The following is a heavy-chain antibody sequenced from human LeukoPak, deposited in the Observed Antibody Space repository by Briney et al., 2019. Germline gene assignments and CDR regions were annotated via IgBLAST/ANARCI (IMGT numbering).Heavy chain of an antibody. Sequence: PSETLSLTCSVSGGSSSSSSYYWGWIRQPPGKGLEWIGSIHDSGSTDYNPSLKSRFTISVDTSKNQFSMKLSSVTAADTAVYYCARGVVVSPAPLYYMDVWGKGATVTVSS. CDR2: IHDSGST. J-gene: IGHJ6*03. CDR1: GGSSSSSSYY. CDR3: ARGVVVSPAPLYYMDV. V-gene: IGHV4-39*01. D-gene: IGHD2-15*01.